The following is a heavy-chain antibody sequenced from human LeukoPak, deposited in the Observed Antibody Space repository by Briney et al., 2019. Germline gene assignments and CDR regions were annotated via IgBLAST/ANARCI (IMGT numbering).Heavy chain of an antibody. CDR1: GGSISSSSYY. D-gene: IGHD3-22*01. CDR2: IYYSGSN. J-gene: IGHJ4*02. V-gene: IGHV4-39*07. CDR3: ALYYYDSSGYYYVED. Sequence: PSETLSLTCTVSGGSISSSSYYWGWIRQPPGKGLEWIGSIYYSGSNYYNPSLKSRVTISVDTSKNQFSLKLSSVTAADTAVYYCALYYYDSSGYYYVEDWGQGTLVTVSS.